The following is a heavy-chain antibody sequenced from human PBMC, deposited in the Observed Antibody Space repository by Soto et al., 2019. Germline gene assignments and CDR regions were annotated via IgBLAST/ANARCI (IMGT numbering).Heavy chain of an antibody. CDR2: INSDGTRT. J-gene: IGHJ6*03. V-gene: IGHV3-74*01. CDR1: GFTFSNYW. Sequence: EVQLVESGGGLVQPGGSLRLSCAASGFTFSNYWMHWVRQAPGKGLVWVSRINSDGTRTNYADSVMGRFTISRDNAENTLYLQMNSLTAEDTAVYYCARVAVGYYYMDVWGKGTTVTVSS. CDR3: ARVAVGYYYMDV.